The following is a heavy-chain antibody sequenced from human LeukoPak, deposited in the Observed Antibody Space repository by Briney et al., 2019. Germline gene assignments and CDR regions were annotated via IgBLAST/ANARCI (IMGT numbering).Heavy chain of an antibody. D-gene: IGHD6-19*01. J-gene: IGHJ4*02. Sequence: PGGSLRLSCVASGFSFSSYGMHWVRQAPGKGLEWVAFIRYDGSNKYYADSVKGRFTISRDNSKNTLYLQMNSLRAEDTAVYYCARGTSNRKRGSGWYQDHYFDYWGQGTLVTVSS. CDR3: ARGTSNRKRGSGWYQDHYFDY. V-gene: IGHV3-30*02. CDR1: GFSFSSYG. CDR2: IRYDGSNK.